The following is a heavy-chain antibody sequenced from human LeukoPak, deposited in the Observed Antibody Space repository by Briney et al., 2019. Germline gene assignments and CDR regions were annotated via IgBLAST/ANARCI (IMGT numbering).Heavy chain of an antibody. Sequence: SETLPLTCNVSGGSISSSSYYWGWIRQPPGKGLEWIGSIYYDGSSYYNPSLKSRVTISVDTSKSQFSLKLSSVTAADTAVYYCARRGPESSGYYFDDWGQGTLVTVSS. J-gene: IGHJ4*02. V-gene: IGHV4-39*01. CDR3: ARRGPESSGYYFDD. CDR2: IYYDGSS. D-gene: IGHD3-22*01. CDR1: GGSISSSSYY.